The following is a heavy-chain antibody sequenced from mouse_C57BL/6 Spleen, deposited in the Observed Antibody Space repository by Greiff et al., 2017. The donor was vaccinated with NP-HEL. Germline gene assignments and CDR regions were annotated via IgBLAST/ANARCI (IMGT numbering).Heavy chain of an antibody. CDR2: IYPGGGYT. CDR1: GYTFTNYW. Sequence: QVQLQQSGAELVRPGTSVKMSCKASGYTFTNYWIGWAKQRPGHGLEWIGDIYPGGGYTNYNEKFKGKATLTADKSSSTAYMQFSSLTSEDSAIYYCARESPDGYFSYWGQGTLVTVSA. CDR3: ARESPDGYFSY. V-gene: IGHV1-63*01. J-gene: IGHJ3*01. D-gene: IGHD2-3*01.